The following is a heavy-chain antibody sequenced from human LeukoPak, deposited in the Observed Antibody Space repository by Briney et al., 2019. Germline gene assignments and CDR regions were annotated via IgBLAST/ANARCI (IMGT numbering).Heavy chain of an antibody. J-gene: IGHJ4*02. CDR3: AKIETYSGNYFDY. CDR2: ISGSGGST. V-gene: IGHV3-23*01. Sequence: GRSLRLSCAASGLTFSSYGMHWVRQAPGKGLEWVSAISGSGGSTYYADSVKGRFTISRDNSKSTLYLQMNGLRAEDTAVYYCAKIETYSGNYFDYWGQGTLVTVSS. D-gene: IGHD2-15*01. CDR1: GLTFSSYG.